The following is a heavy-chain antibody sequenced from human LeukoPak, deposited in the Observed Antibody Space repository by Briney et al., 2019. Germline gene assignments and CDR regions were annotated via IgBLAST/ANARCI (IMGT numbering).Heavy chain of an antibody. V-gene: IGHV3-64*01. Sequence: PGGSLTLPCAASGFTFRSYAMHWVRQAPGQGLEYVSVISSNGGSTYYANSVKGRFTISRDNSKNTLYLQMGSLRAEDMAVYYCARGGLLWFGELSGYWGQGTLVTVSS. J-gene: IGHJ4*02. CDR3: ARGGLLWFGELSGY. CDR1: GFTFRSYA. D-gene: IGHD3-10*01. CDR2: ISSNGGST.